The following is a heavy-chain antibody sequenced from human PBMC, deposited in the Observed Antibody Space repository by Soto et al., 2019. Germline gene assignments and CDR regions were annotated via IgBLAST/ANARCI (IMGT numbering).Heavy chain of an antibody. CDR1: GLTFSYHA. CDR2: IRFDGTYK. J-gene: IGHJ6*02. V-gene: IGHV3-30-3*01. D-gene: IGHD3-22*01. Sequence: HPGGSLRLSCAASGLTFSYHAMHWVRQAPGKGLEWVAVIRFDGTYKYYADSVKGRFTISRDNSENTLHLQMKSLRVEDTGVYYCAREGGRMTMIARMDVWGQGTTVTVSS. CDR3: AREGGRMTMIARMDV.